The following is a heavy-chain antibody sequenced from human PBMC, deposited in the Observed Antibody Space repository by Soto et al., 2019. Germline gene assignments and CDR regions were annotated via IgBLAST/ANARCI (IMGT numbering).Heavy chain of an antibody. V-gene: IGHV1-3*01. CDR1: GCRVSDYA. CDR3: ASEGAHYTPPDH. Sequence: PSWRVAFGAAGCRVSDYAMDGVRQAPGQGLEWMGWINVGNGNTGYSRKFQGRVTNARDMSASTAYIEVTSLTSEDTAIYYCASEGAHYTPPDHWGKRTPVPGFS. D-gene: IGHD1-26*01. J-gene: IGHJ4*02. CDR2: INVGNGNT.